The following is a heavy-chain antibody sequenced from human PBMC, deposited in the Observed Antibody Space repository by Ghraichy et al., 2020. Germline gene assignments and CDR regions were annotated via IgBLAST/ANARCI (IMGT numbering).Heavy chain of an antibody. J-gene: IGHJ2*01. D-gene: IGHD6-13*01. CDR3: ARYSSSWHSAYWWYFDL. CDR2: IYYSGST. V-gene: IGHV4-61*01. CDR1: GGSVSSGSYY. Sequence: SQTLSLTCTVSGGSVSSGSYYWSWIRQPPGKGLEWIGYIYYSGSTNYNPSLKSRVTISVDTSKNQFSLKLSSVTAADTAVYYCARYSSSWHSAYWWYFDLWGRGTLVTVSS.